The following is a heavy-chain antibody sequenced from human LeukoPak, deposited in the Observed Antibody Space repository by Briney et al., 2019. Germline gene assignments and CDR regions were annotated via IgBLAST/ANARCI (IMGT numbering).Heavy chain of an antibody. D-gene: IGHD3-16*01. Sequence: GGSLRLSCAASGFTFSNAWMSWVRQAPGKGLEWVGRIKSKTDGGTTDYTAPVKGRFTISRDDSKNTLYLQMNSLKTEDTAVYYCTTEDLGGFVQDAFDIWGQGTMVTVSS. CDR1: GFTFSNAW. J-gene: IGHJ3*02. CDR3: TTEDLGGFVQDAFDI. CDR2: IKSKTDGGTT. V-gene: IGHV3-15*01.